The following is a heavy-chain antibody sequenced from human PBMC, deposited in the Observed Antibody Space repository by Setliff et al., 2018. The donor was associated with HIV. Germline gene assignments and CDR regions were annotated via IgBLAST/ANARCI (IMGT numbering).Heavy chain of an antibody. V-gene: IGHV4-34*10. D-gene: IGHD7-27*01. J-gene: IGHJ2*01. CDR1: GGSFRGYF. CDR3: ARDPRERWGSAYWYFDL. Sequence: SETLSLTCAIYGGSFRGYFWIWIRQPPGKGLEWIGIIDYSGNTYYNPSLKSRITMSVDTSKKQFSLKLRSVTAADMAVYYCARDPRERWGSAYWYFDLWGRGTLVTVSS. CDR2: IDYSGNT.